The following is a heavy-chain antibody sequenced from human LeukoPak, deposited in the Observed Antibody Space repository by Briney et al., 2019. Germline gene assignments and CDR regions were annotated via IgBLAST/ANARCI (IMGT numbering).Heavy chain of an antibody. D-gene: IGHD2-15*01. CDR2: ISGSGGST. J-gene: IGHJ4*02. CDR3: AKDLVKRKIVVVVAATFFDY. Sequence: GGSLRLSCAASGFTFSSYAMSWVRQAPGKGLEWVSAISGSGGSTYYADSVKGRFTISRDNSKNTLYLQMNSLRAEDTAVYYCAKDLVKRKIVVVVAATFFDYWGQGTLVTVSS. CDR1: GFTFSSYA. V-gene: IGHV3-23*01.